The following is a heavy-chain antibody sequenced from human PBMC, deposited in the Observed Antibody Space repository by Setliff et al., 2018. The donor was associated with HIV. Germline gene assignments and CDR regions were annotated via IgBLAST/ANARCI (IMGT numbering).Heavy chain of an antibody. J-gene: IGHJ4*02. Sequence: GGSLRLSCAASGITFSNAWMSWVRQAPGKGLEWVGRIKSKTDGGITDYAAPVKGRFTIPRDNSKNTLYLQMNNLNTEDTAVYYCTPEYNFWSGYYRAPIDYWGQGTLVTVSS. CDR3: TPEYNFWSGYYRAPIDY. D-gene: IGHD3-3*01. CDR2: IKSKTDGGIT. V-gene: IGHV3-15*01. CDR1: GITFSNAW.